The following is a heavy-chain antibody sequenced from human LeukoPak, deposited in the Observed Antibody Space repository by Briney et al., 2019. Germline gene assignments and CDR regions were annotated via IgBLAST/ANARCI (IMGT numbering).Heavy chain of an antibody. CDR1: GFTFSSYW. Sequence: PGGSLRLSCAASGFTFSSYWMSWVRQAPGKGLEWVANIKQDGSEKYYVDSVKGRFTISRDNAKNSLYLQMNSLRAEDMAVYYCARDAYQLLSYYYYYYMDVWGKGTTVTVSS. D-gene: IGHD2-2*01. V-gene: IGHV3-7*01. CDR2: IKQDGSEK. J-gene: IGHJ6*03. CDR3: ARDAYQLLSYYYYYYMDV.